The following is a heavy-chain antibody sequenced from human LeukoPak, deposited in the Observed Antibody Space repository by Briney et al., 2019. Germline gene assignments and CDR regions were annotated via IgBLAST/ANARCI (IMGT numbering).Heavy chain of an antibody. V-gene: IGHV3-33*01. CDR2: IWYDGSNK. Sequence: GRSLRLSCAASGFTFSSYGMHWVRQAPGKGLEWVAVIWYDGSNKYYADSVKGRFTISRDNSKNTLYLQMNSLRAEDTAVYYCARGLFVDTAMDFDCWGQGTLVTVSS. D-gene: IGHD5-18*01. CDR3: ARGLFVDTAMDFDC. CDR1: GFTFSSYG. J-gene: IGHJ4*02.